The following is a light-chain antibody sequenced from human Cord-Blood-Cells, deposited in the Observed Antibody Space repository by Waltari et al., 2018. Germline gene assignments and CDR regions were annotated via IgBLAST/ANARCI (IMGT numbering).Light chain of an antibody. V-gene: IGLV2-11*01. CDR2: DVS. CDR3: CSYAGSYTWV. J-gene: IGLJ3*02. CDR1: SSDAGGYNY. Sequence: QSALTQPRSVSGSPGQSVTIPCTGTSSDAGGYNYVSWYQQHPGQAPKLMIYDVSKRPSGVPDRFSGSKSGNTASLTISGLQAEDEADYYCCSYAGSYTWVFGGGTKLTVL.